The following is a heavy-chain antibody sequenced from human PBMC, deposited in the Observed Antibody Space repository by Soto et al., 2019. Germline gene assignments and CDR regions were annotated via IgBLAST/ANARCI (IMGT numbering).Heavy chain of an antibody. CDR1: GLTFRTYW. J-gene: IGHJ4*02. CDR2: VYNDGDTT. CDR3: EIRPGYSSGCDY. D-gene: IGHD2-15*01. V-gene: IGHV3-74*03. Sequence: EVQLVESGGGLVQPGGSLRLSCAASGLTFRTYWVIWVRQAPGKGLVWVSRVYNDGDTTMHAASVTGRFTIARDNAKNTVYLKMGGLRVEDTAMYYCEIRPGYSSGCDYWGQGTLVTVSS.